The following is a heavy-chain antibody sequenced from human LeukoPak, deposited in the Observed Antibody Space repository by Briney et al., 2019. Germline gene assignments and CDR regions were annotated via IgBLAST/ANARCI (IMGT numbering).Heavy chain of an antibody. D-gene: IGHD6-19*01. CDR2: INHSGST. V-gene: IGHV4-34*01. J-gene: IGHJ4*02. Sequence: SETLSLTCAVYGGSFSGYYWSWIRQPPGKGLEWIGEINHSGSTNYNPSLKSRVTISVDTSKNQFSLKLSSVTAADTSVYYCARGSGWYSGYWSQGTLVTVSS. CDR3: ARGSGWYSGY. CDR1: GGSFSGYY.